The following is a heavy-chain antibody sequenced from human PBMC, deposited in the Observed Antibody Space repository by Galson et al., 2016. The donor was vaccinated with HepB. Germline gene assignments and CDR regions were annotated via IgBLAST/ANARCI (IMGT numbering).Heavy chain of an antibody. D-gene: IGHD5-12*01. CDR3: ARGADSGDDLGDY. CDR2: ISGYDGKT. CDR1: GYTFANYG. V-gene: IGHV1-18*01. J-gene: IGHJ4*02. Sequence: SVKVSCKASGYTFANYGITWARQAPGQGLEWMGWISGYDGKTKYAQKFQGRVTMTTDTSTSTAHMELRSLRSADTAVYYCARGADSGDDLGDYWGQGTLVTVSS.